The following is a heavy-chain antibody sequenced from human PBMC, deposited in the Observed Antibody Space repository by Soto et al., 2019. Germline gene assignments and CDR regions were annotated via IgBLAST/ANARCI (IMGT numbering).Heavy chain of an antibody. J-gene: IGHJ5*02. V-gene: IGHV1-18*01. CDR1: GYTVTSYG. D-gene: IGHD4-17*01. CDR2: ISAYNGNT. CDR3: ARGTVTTTSALGWFDP. Sequence: ASVKVSCKASGYTVTSYGISWVRQAPGQGVEWMGWISAYNGNTNYAQKLQGRVTMTTDTSTSTAYMELRSLRSDDTAVYYCARGTVTTTSALGWFDPWGQGTLVTVSS.